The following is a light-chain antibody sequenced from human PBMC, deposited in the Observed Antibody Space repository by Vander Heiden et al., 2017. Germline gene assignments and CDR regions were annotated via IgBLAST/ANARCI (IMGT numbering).Light chain of an antibody. J-gene: IGKJ4*01. CDR1: QSVSSY. CDR3: QQRSTWPLT. Sequence: EIVLTQSPATLSLSPGERATLSCRASQSVSSYLAWYQQKPGQAPRLLIYDASNRATGIPARFSGSGSGTDFTLTISILDPEDFAVYYCQQRSTWPLTFGGGTKVEIK. CDR2: DAS. V-gene: IGKV3-11*01.